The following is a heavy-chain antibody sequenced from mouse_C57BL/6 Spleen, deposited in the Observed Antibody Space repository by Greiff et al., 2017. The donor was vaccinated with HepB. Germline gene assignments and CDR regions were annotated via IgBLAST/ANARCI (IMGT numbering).Heavy chain of an antibody. CDR1: GYAFSSSW. CDR3: ARKGEFAY. J-gene: IGHJ3*01. V-gene: IGHV1-82*01. Sequence: VQLQQSGPKLVKPGASVKISCKASGYAFSSSWMNWVKQRPGKGLEWIGRIYPGDGDTNYNGKFKGKATLTADKSSSTAYMQLSSLTSEDSAVYFCARKGEFAYWGQGTLVTVSA. CDR2: IYPGDGDT.